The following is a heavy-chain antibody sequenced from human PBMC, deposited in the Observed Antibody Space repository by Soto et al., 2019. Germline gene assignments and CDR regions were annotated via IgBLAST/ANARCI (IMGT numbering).Heavy chain of an antibody. J-gene: IGHJ4*02. Sequence: SVKVSCKASGGTFSSYTISWVRQAPGQGLEWMGRIIPILGIVNYAQKFQGRVTITADKSTSTAYMELSSLRSEDTAVYYCAIVLGYCSGGSCYSPVYFDYWGQGTLVTVSS. D-gene: IGHD2-15*01. CDR1: GGTFSSYT. CDR2: IIPILGIV. CDR3: AIVLGYCSGGSCYSPVYFDY. V-gene: IGHV1-69*02.